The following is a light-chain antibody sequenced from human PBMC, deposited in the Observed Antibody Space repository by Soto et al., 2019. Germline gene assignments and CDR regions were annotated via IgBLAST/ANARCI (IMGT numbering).Light chain of an antibody. CDR1: QTISTW. CDR2: DAS. J-gene: IGKJ1*01. V-gene: IGKV1-5*01. Sequence: DIQVTQSPPTLSATVGDRVNITSRAIQTISTWMAWYQQKPGKAPKLLVYDASTLQSGVASRFSGSGSGTEFTLIISGLQPDDSATYYCQQYTNTNNPWMFGQGTKVDIK. CDR3: QQYTNTNNPWM.